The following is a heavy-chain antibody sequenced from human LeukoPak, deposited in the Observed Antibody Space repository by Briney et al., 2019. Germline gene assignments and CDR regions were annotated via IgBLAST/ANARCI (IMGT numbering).Heavy chain of an antibody. V-gene: IGHV3-15*01. CDR2: IKSKTDGGTT. Sequence: GGSLRLSCAGSGFTFNNAWMTWVRQAPGKGLEWVGRIKSKTDGGTTDYAAPVKGRFTISRDDSKNTLYLQMNSLKTEDSAVYYCASSVYFDYWGQGTLVTVSS. D-gene: IGHD3-22*01. CDR3: ASSVYFDY. CDR1: GFTFNNAW. J-gene: IGHJ4*02.